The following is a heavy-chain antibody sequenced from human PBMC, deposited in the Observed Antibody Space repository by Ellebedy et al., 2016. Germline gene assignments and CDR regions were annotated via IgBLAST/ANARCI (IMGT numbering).Heavy chain of an antibody. J-gene: IGHJ2*01. CDR1: GGSISSYY. CDR3: ARDRDPFGWYFDL. Sequence: SETLSLTCTVSGGSISSYYWSWIRQPPGKGLEWIGYIYYSGSTNYNPSLKSRVTISVDTSKNQFSLKLSSVTAADTAVYYCARDRDPFGWYFDLWGRGTLVTVSS. D-gene: IGHD3-10*01. V-gene: IGHV4-59*01. CDR2: IYYSGST.